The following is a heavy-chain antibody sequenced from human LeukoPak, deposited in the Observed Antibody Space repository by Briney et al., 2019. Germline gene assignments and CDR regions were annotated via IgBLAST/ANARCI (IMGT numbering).Heavy chain of an antibody. D-gene: IGHD3-10*01. J-gene: IGHJ6*02. Sequence: GGPLSFSCAATGFTFSSTDMPWAGQTTGRGLEWVPVIGTNADTYYPGSVKGRFTISRENAKNPLYLQMTSLRAGDTAVYYCARGSGWGMDVWGQGTTVTVSS. V-gene: IGHV3-13*04. CDR1: GFTFSSTD. CDR2: IGTNADT. CDR3: ARGSGWGMDV.